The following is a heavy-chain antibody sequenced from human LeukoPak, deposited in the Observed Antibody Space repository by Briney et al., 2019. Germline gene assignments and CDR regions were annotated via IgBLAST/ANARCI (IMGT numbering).Heavy chain of an antibody. CDR2: IWYDGSNK. Sequence: PGRSLRLSCAASGFSFGSYGMHWVRQAPGKGLEWVAVIWYDGSNKYYADCVKGRFTISRDNSKNTLYLQMDSLRAEDTAVYYCARAAAFGSGSYSRDAFDIWGQGTVVTVSA. V-gene: IGHV3-33*01. CDR1: GFSFGSYG. J-gene: IGHJ3*02. D-gene: IGHD3-10*01. CDR3: ARAAAFGSGSYSRDAFDI.